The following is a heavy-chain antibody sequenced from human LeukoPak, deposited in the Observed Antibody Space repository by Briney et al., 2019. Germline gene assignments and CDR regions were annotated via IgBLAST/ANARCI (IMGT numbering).Heavy chain of an antibody. CDR3: ARAATMVRGVIRYYYYYGMDV. CDR1: GYTFTSYD. J-gene: IGHJ6*02. V-gene: IGHV1-8*01. CDR2: MNPNSGNT. Sequence: GASVKVSCKASGYTFTSYDINWVRQATGQGLGWMGWMNPNSGNTGYAQKFQGRVTMTRNTSISTAYMELSSLRSEDTAVYYCARAATMVRGVIRYYYYYGMDVWGQGTTVTVSS. D-gene: IGHD3-10*01.